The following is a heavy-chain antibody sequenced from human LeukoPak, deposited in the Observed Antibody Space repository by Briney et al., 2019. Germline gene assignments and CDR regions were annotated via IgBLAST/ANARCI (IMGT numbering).Heavy chain of an antibody. CDR1: GVTFSSYA. Sequence: PGRSLRLSCAASGVTFSSYAMHWVRQAPGKGLEWVAVISYDGSNKYYADSVKGRFTISRDNSKNTLYLQMNSLRAEDTAVYYCARDGGRYCSGGSCYYFDYWGQGTLVTVSS. CDR3: ARDGGRYCSGGSCYYFDY. J-gene: IGHJ4*02. D-gene: IGHD2-15*01. V-gene: IGHV3-30*04. CDR2: ISYDGSNK.